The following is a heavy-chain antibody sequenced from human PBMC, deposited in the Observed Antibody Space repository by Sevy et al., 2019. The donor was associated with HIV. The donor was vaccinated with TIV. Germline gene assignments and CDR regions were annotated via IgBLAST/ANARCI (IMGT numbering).Heavy chain of an antibody. D-gene: IGHD3-10*01. CDR1: GGTFSSYA. Sequence: ASVKVSCKASGGTFSSYAISWVRQAPGQGLAWMGGIIPIFGTANYAQKFQGRVTITADKSTSTAYMELSSLRSEDTAVYYCARALSMVRGVGFDYWGQGTLVTVSS. J-gene: IGHJ4*02. CDR2: IIPIFGTA. CDR3: ARALSMVRGVGFDY. V-gene: IGHV1-69*06.